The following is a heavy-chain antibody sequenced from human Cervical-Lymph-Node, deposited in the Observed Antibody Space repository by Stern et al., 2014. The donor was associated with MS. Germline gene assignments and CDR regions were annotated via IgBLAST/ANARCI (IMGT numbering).Heavy chain of an antibody. V-gene: IGHV3-30-3*01. Sequence: MQLVESGGGLVQPGKSLRLSCAASGFTFSSFAMHWVRPAPGQVLQWLAVISHDGTNKYYAASVKGRFTISRDKSNNAVYLQISSLRLDDTAVYFCARDPSRFGDNGYLDFWGQGTLVTVSS. CDR1: GFTFSSFA. D-gene: IGHD3-10*01. CDR2: ISHDGTNK. CDR3: ARDPSRFGDNGYLDF. J-gene: IGHJ4*02.